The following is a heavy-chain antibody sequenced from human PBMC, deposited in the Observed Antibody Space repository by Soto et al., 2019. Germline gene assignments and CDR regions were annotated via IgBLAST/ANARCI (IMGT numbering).Heavy chain of an antibody. CDR1: GFNFSRFS. Sequence: QVQLVESGGGVVQPGRSLTLSCAASGFNFSRFSMHWVRQAPGKGLAWVAVISYDGSHTHYAESVKGRFNISRDDSKNTVFLQMNNLRGEDSAVYYCARDHGMFLSYYYYGMDVWGQGTTVSFSS. D-gene: IGHD3-10*02. CDR3: ARDHGMFLSYYYYGMDV. V-gene: IGHV3-30-3*01. J-gene: IGHJ6*02. CDR2: ISYDGSHT.